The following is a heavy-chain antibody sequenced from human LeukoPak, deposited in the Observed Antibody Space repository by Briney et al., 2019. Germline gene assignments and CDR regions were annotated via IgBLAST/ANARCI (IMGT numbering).Heavy chain of an antibody. CDR2: VSGSGGST. D-gene: IGHD3-22*01. CDR3: ARPGTSRYSYPLDY. V-gene: IGHV3-23*01. Sequence: GGSLRLSCAASGFTFSSYAMSWVRQAPGPGKEWVSAVSGSGGSTYYAASVKGRFTISRDNSKNSLYLQMNSLRVEDTAVYYCARPGTSRYSYPLDYWGQGTLVTVSS. CDR1: GFTFSSYA. J-gene: IGHJ4*02.